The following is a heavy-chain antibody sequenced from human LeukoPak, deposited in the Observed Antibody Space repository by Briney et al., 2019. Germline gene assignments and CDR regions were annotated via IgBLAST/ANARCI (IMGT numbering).Heavy chain of an antibody. V-gene: IGHV4-59*01. Sequence: PSETLSLTCSVFGGSISSYYWNWIRQPPGKGLEWIGYIYYSGSTKYNPSLKSRVTISVDTSKNQFSLKLSSVTAADTAVYYCASTFQGNFDYWGQGTLVTVSS. CDR3: ASTFQGNFDY. CDR2: IYYSGST. D-gene: IGHD2/OR15-2a*01. J-gene: IGHJ4*02. CDR1: GGSISSYY.